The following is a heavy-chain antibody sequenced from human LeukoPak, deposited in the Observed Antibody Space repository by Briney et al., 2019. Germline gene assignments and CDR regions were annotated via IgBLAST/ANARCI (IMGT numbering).Heavy chain of an antibody. CDR1: GGTFSSYA. Sequence: ASVKVSCKASGGTFSSYAISWVRQAPGQGLEWMGWISAYNGNTNYAQKLQGRVTMTTDTSTSTAYMELRSLRSDDTAVYYCARVGPYYYDSSGYLFDYWGQGTLVTVSS. V-gene: IGHV1-18*01. CDR3: ARVGPYYYDSSGYLFDY. CDR2: ISAYNGNT. D-gene: IGHD3-22*01. J-gene: IGHJ4*02.